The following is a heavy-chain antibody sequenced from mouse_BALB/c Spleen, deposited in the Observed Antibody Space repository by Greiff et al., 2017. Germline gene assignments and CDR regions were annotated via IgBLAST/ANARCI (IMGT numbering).Heavy chain of an antibody. CDR3: ARCDYGPYYYAMDY. CDR2: IYPYNGGT. Sequence: VQLQQPGAELVKPGASVKLSCKASGYTFTSYWMHWVKQSHGKSLEWIGYIYPYNGGTGYNQKFKSKATLTVDNSSSTAYMELRSLTSEDSAVYYCARCDYGPYYYAMDYWGQGTSVTVSS. D-gene: IGHD1-1*02. J-gene: IGHJ4*01. V-gene: IGHV1-34*01. CDR1: GYTFTSYW.